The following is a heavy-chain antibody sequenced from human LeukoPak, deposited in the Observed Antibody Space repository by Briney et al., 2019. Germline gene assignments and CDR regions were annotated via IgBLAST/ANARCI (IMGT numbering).Heavy chain of an antibody. CDR1: GFTFSGAA. J-gene: IGHJ4*02. D-gene: IGHD2-15*01. CDR2: LRTKPNNYPT. V-gene: IGHV3-73*01. Sequence: RGSLRLSCAASGFTFSGAAIHWVRQASGKGLEWVGRLRTKPNNYPTAYAASVQGRFTISRDDSQNTAYPQMSSLRTEDTALYYCTTFPGAVAPEGNYWGQGTLVSV. CDR3: TTFPGAVAPEGNY.